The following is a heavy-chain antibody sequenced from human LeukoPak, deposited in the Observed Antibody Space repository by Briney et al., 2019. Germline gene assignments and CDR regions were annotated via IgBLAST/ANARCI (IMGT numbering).Heavy chain of an antibody. Sequence: SQTLSLTCTVSGGSISSGSYYWSWIRQPAGKGLEWIGRIYTSGSTNYNPSLKSRVTISVDTSKNQFSLKLSSVTAADTAVYYCARDGYCSSTSCYDVDYYYMDVWGKGTTVTVSS. CDR2: IYTSGST. CDR3: ARDGYCSSTSCYDVDYYYMDV. V-gene: IGHV4-61*02. J-gene: IGHJ6*03. D-gene: IGHD2-2*03. CDR1: GGSISSGSYY.